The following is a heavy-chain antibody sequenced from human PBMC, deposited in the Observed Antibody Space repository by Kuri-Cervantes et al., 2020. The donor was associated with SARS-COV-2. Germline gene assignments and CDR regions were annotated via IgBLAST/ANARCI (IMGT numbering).Heavy chain of an antibody. D-gene: IGHD1-7*01. CDR3: ARGPRITGTTGCWFDP. J-gene: IGHJ5*02. CDR2: INPNSGGT. CDR1: GYTFTGYY. Sequence: ASVKVSCKASGYTFTGYYMHWVRQAPGQGLEWMGWINPNSGGTNYAQKFQGRVTMTRDTSISTAYMELSRLRSDDTAVYYCARGPRITGTTGCWFDPWGQGTLVTVSS. V-gene: IGHV1-2*02.